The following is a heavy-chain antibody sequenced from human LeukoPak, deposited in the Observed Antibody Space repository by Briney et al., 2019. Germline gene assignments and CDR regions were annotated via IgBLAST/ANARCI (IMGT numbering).Heavy chain of an antibody. V-gene: IGHV4-39*07. CDR1: GGSISISSYY. J-gene: IGHJ4*02. CDR3: ARFLGSAPHNYNYGFFFDY. CDR2: IYYSGNT. D-gene: IGHD5-24*01. Sequence: SETLSLTCTVSGGSISISSYYWAWIRQPPGKGLEWIASIYYSGNTYYSASLKSRVTISIDTSKNEFFLKLTSVTAADTAVYYCARFLGSAPHNYNYGFFFDYWGQGNLVTVSS.